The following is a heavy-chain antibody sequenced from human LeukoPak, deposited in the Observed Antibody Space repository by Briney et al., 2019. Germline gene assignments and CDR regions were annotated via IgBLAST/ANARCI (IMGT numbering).Heavy chain of an antibody. V-gene: IGHV4-34*01. Sequence: SETLSLTCALSGGSFTAYNSSSVPAPPGAGLEWIVEINHSGNTNYNPYLKSRVTISVDTSKSQFSLKLSSDCARGVVGDISSWYGCFNDWGQGTLVTASS. CDR1: GGSFTAYN. CDR2: INHSGNT. D-gene: IGHD6-13*01. CDR3: SWYGCFND. J-gene: IGHJ4*02.